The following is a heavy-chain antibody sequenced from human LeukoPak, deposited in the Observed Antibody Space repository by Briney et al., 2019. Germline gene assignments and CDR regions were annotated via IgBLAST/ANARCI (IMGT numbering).Heavy chain of an antibody. CDR2: IYTSGST. CDR3: ARAYHGVVTAPAHAFDI. J-gene: IGHJ3*02. D-gene: IGHD2-21*02. Sequence: PSETLSLTCTVSGGSISSGSYYWSWIRQPAGKGLEWIGRIYTSGSTNYNPSLKSRVTISVDTSKNQFSLKLSSVTAADTAVYYCARAYHGVVTAPAHAFDIWGQGTMVTVSS. V-gene: IGHV4-61*02. CDR1: GGSISSGSYY.